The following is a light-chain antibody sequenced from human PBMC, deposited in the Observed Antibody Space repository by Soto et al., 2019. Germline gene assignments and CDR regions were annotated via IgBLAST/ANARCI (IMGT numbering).Light chain of an antibody. CDR2: ANS. CDR1: SSNIGAGYD. Sequence: QSVLTQPPSVSGAPGQRVTISCTWSSSNIGAGYDVHWYQQLPGTAPKLLIYANSNRPSGVPDRFSGSKSGTSASLAITGLQAEDEADYYCQSYDSSLSGSAVFGGGTQLTVL. V-gene: IGLV1-40*01. J-gene: IGLJ7*01. CDR3: QSYDSSLSGSAV.